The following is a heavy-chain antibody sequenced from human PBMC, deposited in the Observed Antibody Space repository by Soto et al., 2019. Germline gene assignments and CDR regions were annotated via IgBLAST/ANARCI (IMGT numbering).Heavy chain of an antibody. CDR2: IYWNDDK. D-gene: IGHD2-2*01. Sequence: GSGPTLVNPTQTLTLTCTFSGFSLSTSGVGVGWIRQPPGKALEWLALIYWNDDKRYSPSLKSRLTITKDTSKNQVVLTMTNMDPVDTATYYCAHGLRYCSSTSCYGNWFDPWGQGTLVTVSS. CDR3: AHGLRYCSSTSCYGNWFDP. V-gene: IGHV2-5*01. CDR1: GFSLSTSGVG. J-gene: IGHJ5*02.